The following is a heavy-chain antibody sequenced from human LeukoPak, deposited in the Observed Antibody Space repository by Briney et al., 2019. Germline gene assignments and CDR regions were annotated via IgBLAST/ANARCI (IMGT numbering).Heavy chain of an antibody. Sequence: GGSLRLSCAASGFTVANDRMSWVRQAPGKGPEWVLTVYGGGNTAYADSVKGRFTISRDTSKNTLLLQMNSLRAEDTALYFCVRERFGAIVENWGQGALVIVSS. CDR2: VYGGGNT. J-gene: IGHJ4*02. V-gene: IGHV3-53*01. D-gene: IGHD5-24*01. CDR1: GFTVANDR. CDR3: VRERFGAIVEN.